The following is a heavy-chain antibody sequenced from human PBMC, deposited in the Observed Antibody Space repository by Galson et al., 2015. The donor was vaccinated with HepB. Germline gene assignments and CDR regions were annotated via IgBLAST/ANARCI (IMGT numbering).Heavy chain of an antibody. CDR3: ATDYAYYYDSSGYYRFDY. CDR1: GYTLTELS. Sequence: SVKVSCKVSGYTLTELSMHWVRQAPGKGLEWMGGSDPEDGETIYAQKFQGRVTMTEDTSTDTAYMELSSLRSEDTAVYYCATDYAYYYDSSGYYRFDYWGQGTLVTVSS. V-gene: IGHV1-24*01. CDR2: SDPEDGET. D-gene: IGHD3-22*01. J-gene: IGHJ4*02.